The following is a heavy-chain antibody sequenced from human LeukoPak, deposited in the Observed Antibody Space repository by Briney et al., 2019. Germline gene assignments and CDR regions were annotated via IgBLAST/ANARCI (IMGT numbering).Heavy chain of an antibody. Sequence: PGGSLRLSCAASGFTFSSYWMHWVRQAPGKGLVWVSRINSDGSSTSYADSVKGRFTISRDNAKNTLYLQMNSLRAEDTAVYYCARVSVATYYYYGMDVRGQGTTVTVSS. CDR2: INSDGSST. J-gene: IGHJ6*02. CDR3: ARVSVATYYYYGMDV. D-gene: IGHD2-15*01. CDR1: GFTFSSYW. V-gene: IGHV3-74*01.